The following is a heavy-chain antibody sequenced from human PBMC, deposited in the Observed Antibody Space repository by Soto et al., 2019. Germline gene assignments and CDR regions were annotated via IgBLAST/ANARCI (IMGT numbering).Heavy chain of an antibody. D-gene: IGHD5-12*01. V-gene: IGHV3-48*03. J-gene: IGHJ4*02. Sequence: PGGSLRLSCAASGFAFGSYEMNWVRQAPGKGLEWVSYISSSGSTIYYADSVKGRFTISRDNAKNSLYLQMNSLRAEDTAVYYCARDLGDGYLWYFDYWGQGTLVTVSS. CDR1: GFAFGSYE. CDR2: ISSSGSTI. CDR3: ARDLGDGYLWYFDY.